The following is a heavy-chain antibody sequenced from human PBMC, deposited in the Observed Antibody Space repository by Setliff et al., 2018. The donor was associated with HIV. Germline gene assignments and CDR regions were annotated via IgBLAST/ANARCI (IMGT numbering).Heavy chain of an antibody. CDR1: GESLSDYY. J-gene: IGHJ4*02. Sequence: SETLSLTCAVYGESLSDYYWSWIRQPPGKGLEWIGEINHSGSTNYNPSLKSRVTISVDTSKNQFSLKLSSVTAADTAVYYCARLGYRWGGNDYWGQGTLVTVSS. V-gene: IGHV4-34*01. D-gene: IGHD7-27*01. CDR2: INHSGST. CDR3: ARLGYRWGGNDY.